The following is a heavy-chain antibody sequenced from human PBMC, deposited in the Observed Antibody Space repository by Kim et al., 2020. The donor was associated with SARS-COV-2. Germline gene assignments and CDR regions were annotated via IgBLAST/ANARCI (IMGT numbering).Heavy chain of an antibody. V-gene: IGHV3-30*02. D-gene: IGHD5-12*01. CDR1: GFTFSSYC. Sequence: GGSLRLSCAASGFTFSSYCMHWVRQAPGKGLVWVSFITCEGTIKQYLDSLKGRFTISRDYSKNTLYLQMNSLTAEDTAVYYCAKQGYIFELNTYSGMEIWGKGTTVTVSS. CDR3: AKQGYIFELNTYSGMEI. J-gene: IGHJ6*04. CDR2: ITCEGTIK.